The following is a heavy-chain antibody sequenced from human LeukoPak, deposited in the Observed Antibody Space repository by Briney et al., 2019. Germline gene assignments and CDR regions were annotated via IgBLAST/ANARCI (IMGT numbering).Heavy chain of an antibody. CDR1: GFTFSSYA. CDR3: ARRGMVRGVRPDDAFDI. Sequence: GGSLRLSCAASGFTFSSYAMSWVRQAPGKGLEWVSAISGSGGSTYYADSVKGRFTISRDNAKNSLYLQMNSLRAEDMAVYYCARRGMVRGVRPDDAFDIWGQGTMVTVSS. CDR2: ISGSGGST. D-gene: IGHD3-10*01. V-gene: IGHV3-23*01. J-gene: IGHJ3*02.